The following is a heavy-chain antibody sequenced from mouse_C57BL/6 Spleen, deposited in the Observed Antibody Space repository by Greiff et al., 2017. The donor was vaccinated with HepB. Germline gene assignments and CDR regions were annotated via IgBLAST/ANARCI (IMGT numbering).Heavy chain of an antibody. J-gene: IGHJ2*01. D-gene: IGHD4-1*01. CDR1: GYTFTSYW. V-gene: IGHV1-55*01. Sequence: QVQLQQPGAELVKPGASVSMSCKASGYTFTSYWITWVKQRPGQGLEWLGDIYPGSGSTNYNEKFKSKATLTVDTSSSTAYMQLSSLTSEDSAVYYCARPGLGDYYLDYWGQGTTLTVSS. CDR2: IYPGSGST. CDR3: ARPGLGDYYLDY.